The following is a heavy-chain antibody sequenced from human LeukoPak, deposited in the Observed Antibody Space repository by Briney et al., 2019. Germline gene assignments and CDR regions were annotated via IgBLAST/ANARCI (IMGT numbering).Heavy chain of an antibody. CDR1: GGSFSGYY. CDR2: INHSGST. CDR3: ARLIAARRFARCVGFDP. J-gene: IGHJ5*02. D-gene: IGHD6-6*01. V-gene: IGHV4-34*01. Sequence: SETLSLTCAVYGGSFSGYYWSWIRQPPGKGLEWIGEINHSGSTNYNPSLKSRVTISVDTSKNQFSLKLSSVTAADTAVYYCARLIAARRFARCVGFDPWGQGTLVTVSS.